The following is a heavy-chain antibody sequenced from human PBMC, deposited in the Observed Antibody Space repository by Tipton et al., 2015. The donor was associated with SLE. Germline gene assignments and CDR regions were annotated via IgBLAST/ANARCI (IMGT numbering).Heavy chain of an antibody. CDR1: GYSFTSYY. Sequence: QVQLVQSGAEVRKPGASVKVSCKASGYSFTSYYIQWLRQAPGQGPEWMGLINPSDSFTAFAQKLQGRVTMTSDTSTSAVYMELTSLTSGDTAVYYCARLRTIFGSDYYGMDVWGQGTTVTVSS. CDR2: INPSDSFT. V-gene: IGHV1-46*01. J-gene: IGHJ6*02. D-gene: IGHD3-3*01. CDR3: ARLRTIFGSDYYGMDV.